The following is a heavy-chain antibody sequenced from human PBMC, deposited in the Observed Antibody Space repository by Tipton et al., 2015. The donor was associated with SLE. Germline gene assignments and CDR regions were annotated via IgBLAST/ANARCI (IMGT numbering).Heavy chain of an antibody. CDR2: IYYSGST. CDR1: GGSISSYY. V-gene: IGHV4-59*07. J-gene: IGHJ4*02. D-gene: IGHD3-22*01. CDR3: ARSYSSGYPFDY. Sequence: TLSLTCTVSGGSISSYYWSWIRQPPGKGLEWIGYIYYSGSTNYNPSLKSRVTISVDTSKNPFSLKLSSVTAADTAVYYCARSYSSGYPFDYWGQGTLVTVSS.